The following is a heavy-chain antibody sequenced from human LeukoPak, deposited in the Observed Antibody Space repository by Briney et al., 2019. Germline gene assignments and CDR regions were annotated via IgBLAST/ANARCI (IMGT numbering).Heavy chain of an antibody. CDR2: ISGSGGST. CDR1: GFTFSSYA. V-gene: IGHV3-23*01. Sequence: GGSPRLSRAASGFTFSSYAMSWVRQAPGKGLEWVSAISGSGGSTYYADSVKGRFTISRDNSKNTLYLQMNSLRAEDTAVYYCARSYYANAFDIWGQGTMVTVSS. J-gene: IGHJ3*02. D-gene: IGHD3-3*01. CDR3: ARSYYANAFDI.